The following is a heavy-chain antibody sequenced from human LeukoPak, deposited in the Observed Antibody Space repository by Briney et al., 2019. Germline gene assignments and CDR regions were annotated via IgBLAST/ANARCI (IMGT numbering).Heavy chain of an antibody. Sequence: GGSLRLSCEVSGFTLSSYAMHWVRQAPGKGLEWMTFISYDGRNKYHADSVKGRFTVSRDNSKNTLYLQMSSLSAEDTAVYYCARAPGYSNYLDFWGQGTLVTVSS. V-gene: IGHV3-30-3*01. CDR3: ARAPGYSNYLDF. J-gene: IGHJ4*02. CDR1: GFTLSSYA. CDR2: ISYDGRNK. D-gene: IGHD4-4*01.